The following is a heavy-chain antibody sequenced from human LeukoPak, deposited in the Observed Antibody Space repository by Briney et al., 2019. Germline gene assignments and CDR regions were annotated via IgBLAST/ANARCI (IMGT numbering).Heavy chain of an antibody. Sequence: PSETLSLTCAVYGGSFSGYYWSWIRQPPGKGLEWIGEINHSGSTNYNPSLKSRVTISVDTSKNQFSLKLSSVTAADTAVYHCARTPGGLYPHGDYWGQGTLVTVSS. V-gene: IGHV4-34*01. CDR3: ARTPGGLYPHGDY. CDR2: INHSGST. J-gene: IGHJ4*02. CDR1: GGSFSGYY. D-gene: IGHD1-14*01.